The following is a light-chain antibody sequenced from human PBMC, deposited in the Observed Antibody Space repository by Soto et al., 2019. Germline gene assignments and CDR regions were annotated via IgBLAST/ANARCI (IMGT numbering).Light chain of an antibody. Sequence: DIQMTQSPSTLPASVGDRVTITCRASQSIDRWLAWYQQRPGKTPKILIYHASSLETGVPSRFSGSGSETEFTLTISSLQPDDSATYYCQPYNSYSRTFGQGTKVDI. V-gene: IGKV1-5*01. CDR3: QPYNSYSRT. CDR2: HAS. J-gene: IGKJ1*01. CDR1: QSIDRW.